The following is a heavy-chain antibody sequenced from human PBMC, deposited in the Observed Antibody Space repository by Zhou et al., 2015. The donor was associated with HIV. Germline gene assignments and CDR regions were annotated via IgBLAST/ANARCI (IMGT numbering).Heavy chain of an antibody. J-gene: IGHJ6*02. CDR2: IIPIFGTA. D-gene: IGHD1-1*01. CDR3: ARLGNWNDGHYYYGMDV. Sequence: QVQLVQSGAEVKKPGSSVKVSCKASGGTFSSYAISWVRQAPGQGLEWMGGIIPIFGTANYAQKFQGRVTITADESTSTAYMELSSLRSEDTAVYYCARLGNWNDGHYYYGMDVWGQGTTVTVSS. CDR1: GGTFSSYA. V-gene: IGHV1-69*01.